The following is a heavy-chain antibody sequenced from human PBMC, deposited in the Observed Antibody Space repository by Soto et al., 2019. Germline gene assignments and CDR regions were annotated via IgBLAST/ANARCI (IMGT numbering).Heavy chain of an antibody. J-gene: IGHJ5*02. CDR3: ARESAGSGRNNWFDP. V-gene: IGHV4-59*01. CDR1: GGSISTYY. D-gene: IGHD3-10*01. Sequence: SETLSLTCSVSGGSISTYYWSWIRQPPGKGLEWIGYIHYSGSTYSNPSLRGRVTLSVDTSRNQVSLQLNSVTAADTAVYYCARESAGSGRNNWFDPWGQGTLVTVSS. CDR2: IHYSGST.